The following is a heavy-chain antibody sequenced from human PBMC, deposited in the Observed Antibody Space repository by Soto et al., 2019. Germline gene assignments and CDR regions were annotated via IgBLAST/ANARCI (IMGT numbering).Heavy chain of an antibody. CDR3: ARELGYLHAFDI. CDR2: IYYSGST. CDR1: GGSISSGDYY. J-gene: IGHJ3*02. D-gene: IGHD3-16*01. Sequence: QVQLQESGPGLVKPSQTLSLTCTVSGGSISSGDYYWSWIRQPPGKGLEWIGYIYYSGSTYYNTSLKILVTISVDTSKNQFSLKLSSVTAADTSVYYYARELGYLHAFDIWGQGTMVTVSS. V-gene: IGHV4-30-4*01.